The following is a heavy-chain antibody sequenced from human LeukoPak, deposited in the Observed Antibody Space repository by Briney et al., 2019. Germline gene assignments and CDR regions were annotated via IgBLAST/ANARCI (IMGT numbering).Heavy chain of an antibody. V-gene: IGHV4-34*01. CDR1: GGSFSGYY. CDR2: INHSGST. D-gene: IGHD6-19*01. CDR3: AGRFYSSGWYVVDY. Sequence: SETLSLTCAVYGGSFSGYYWSWIRQPPGKGLEWIGEINHSGSTNYNPSLKSRVTISVDTSKNQFSLKLSSVTAADTAVYYCAGRFYSSGWYVVDYWGQGTPVTVSS. J-gene: IGHJ4*02.